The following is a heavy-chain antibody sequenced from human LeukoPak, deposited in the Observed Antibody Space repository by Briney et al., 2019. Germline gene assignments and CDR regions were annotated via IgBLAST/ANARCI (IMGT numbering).Heavy chain of an antibody. CDR3: AKANVVAAMADWFDP. D-gene: IGHD2-15*01. V-gene: IGHV3-7*03. CDR2: IKEDGSEK. J-gene: IGHJ5*02. Sequence: GGSLRLSCAASGFTFSSYWMSWVRQAPGKGLEWVANIKEDGSEKDYVGSVKGRFTISRDNAKNSLYLQMNSLRAEDTAVYYCAKANVVAAMADWFDPWGQGTLVTVSS. CDR1: GFTFSSYW.